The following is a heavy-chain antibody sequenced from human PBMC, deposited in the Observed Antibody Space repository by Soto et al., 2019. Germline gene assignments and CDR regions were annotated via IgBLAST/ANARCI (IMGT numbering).Heavy chain of an antibody. V-gene: IGHV1-69*01. CDR2: IIPIFGTA. CDR1: GGSFTSYA. J-gene: IGHJ3*02. D-gene: IGHD5-12*01. Sequence: SVKVSCKASGGSFTSYAIIWVRRAPGQGLEWIGGIIPIFGTANYAQRFQGRVTITADESTSTAYMELSSLRSEDTAVYYCARVGGYDLRWNAFDIWGQGTVVTVSS. CDR3: ARVGGYDLRWNAFDI.